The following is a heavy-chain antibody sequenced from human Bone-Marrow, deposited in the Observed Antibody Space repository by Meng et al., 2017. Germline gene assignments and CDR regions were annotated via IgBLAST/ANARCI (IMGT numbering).Heavy chain of an antibody. D-gene: IGHD4-17*01. CDR3: ARDRNDCGSHYFDY. J-gene: IGHJ4*02. CDR1: GGPISSVGYY. CDR2: IYHSGST. V-gene: IGHV4-31*03. Sequence: QVQLQESGPGLVKPSQTLSLTCTVSGGPISSVGYYWSWIRQHPGKGLEWIGYIYHSGSTYYNPSLKSRVTISVDTSKNQFSLKLSSVTAADTAVYYCARDRNDCGSHYFDYWGQGTLVTVSS.